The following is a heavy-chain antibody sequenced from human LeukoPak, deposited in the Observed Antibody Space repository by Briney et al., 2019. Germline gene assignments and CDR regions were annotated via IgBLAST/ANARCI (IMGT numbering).Heavy chain of an antibody. D-gene: IGHD5-24*01. CDR2: IYPGDSDT. J-gene: IGHJ4*02. CDR3: ARLAEMATAPLDY. Sequence: GESLKISCKGSGYSFTDYWIGWVRQMPGKGLEWLGIIYPGDSDTRYSPSFQGQVTISADKSISTAYLQWSSLKASDTAMYYCARLAEMATAPLDYWGQGTLVTVSS. V-gene: IGHV5-51*01. CDR1: GYSFTDYW.